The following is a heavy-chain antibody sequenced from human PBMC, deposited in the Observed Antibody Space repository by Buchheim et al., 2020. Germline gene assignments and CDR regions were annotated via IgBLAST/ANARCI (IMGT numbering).Heavy chain of an antibody. D-gene: IGHD6-19*01. V-gene: IGHV3-23*04. J-gene: IGHJ4*02. CDR3: AKGFSGWPFDS. CDR1: GFTFSSYA. Sequence: EVQLVESGGDSVQPGGSLRLSCAASGFTFSSYAMSWVRQAPGKGLEWVSGISADGGSTYYADSVKGRFTISRVNSRDNSKHTLYLQMNSLRAEDTAVYYCAKGFSGWPFDSWGQGTL. CDR2: ISADGGST.